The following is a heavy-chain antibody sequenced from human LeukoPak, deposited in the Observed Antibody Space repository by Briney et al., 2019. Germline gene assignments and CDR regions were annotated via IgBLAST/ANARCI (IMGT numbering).Heavy chain of an antibody. D-gene: IGHD2-2*01. CDR3: ARPTLYCSSTSCYVGAFDI. V-gene: IGHV5-51*01. CDR1: GYSFTSYW. J-gene: IGHJ3*02. CDR2: IYPGDSDT. Sequence: PGASLKISCKGSGYSFTSYWIGWVRQMPGKGLEWMGIIYPGDSDTRYSPSFQGQVTISADKSISTAYLQWSNLKASDTAMYYCARPTLYCSSTSCYVGAFDIWGQGTMVTVSS.